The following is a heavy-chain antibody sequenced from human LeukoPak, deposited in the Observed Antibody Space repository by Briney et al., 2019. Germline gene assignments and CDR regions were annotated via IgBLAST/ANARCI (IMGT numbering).Heavy chain of an antibody. CDR1: GYTFTTYY. J-gene: IGHJ4*02. Sequence: ASVKVSCKASGYTFTTYYMYWVQQAPGQGLEWMGIMNPSGGSTSYAQKFQGRVTMTRDMSTSTVYMELSSLRSEDTAVYYCARGGSTRKENYFDYWGQGTLVTVSS. CDR2: MNPSGGST. D-gene: IGHD5/OR15-5a*01. CDR3: ARGGSTRKENYFDY. V-gene: IGHV1-46*01.